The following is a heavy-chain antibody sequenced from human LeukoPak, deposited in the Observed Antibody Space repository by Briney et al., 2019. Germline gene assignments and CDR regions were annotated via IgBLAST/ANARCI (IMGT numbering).Heavy chain of an antibody. V-gene: IGHV4-59*01. D-gene: IGHD3-22*01. CDR2: IYYSGST. J-gene: IGHJ4*02. CDR3: ARYYDSSGYYFDY. Sequence: SETLSLTCTVSGGSISSYYWNWIRQPPGKGLEWIGYIYYSGSTNYNPSLKSRVTISVDTSKNQFSLKLSFVTAADTAVYYCARYYDSSGYYFDYWGQGTLVTVSS. CDR1: GGSISSYY.